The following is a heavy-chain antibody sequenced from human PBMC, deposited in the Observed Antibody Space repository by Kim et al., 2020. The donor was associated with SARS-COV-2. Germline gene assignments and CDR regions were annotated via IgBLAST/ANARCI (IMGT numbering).Heavy chain of an antibody. D-gene: IGHD1-20*01. J-gene: IGHJ6*02. CDR3: ARAKITGTTGGHYYYGMDV. Sequence: SVKVSCKASGGTFTNYAITWVRQAPGQGLEWMGGIIPLFGTANYAQKLQGRVTITADESTGTAYMELIGLMSEDTALYYCARAKITGTTGGHYYYGMDVWGQGTTVTVSS. CDR1: GGTFTNYA. V-gene: IGHV1-69*13. CDR2: IIPLFGTA.